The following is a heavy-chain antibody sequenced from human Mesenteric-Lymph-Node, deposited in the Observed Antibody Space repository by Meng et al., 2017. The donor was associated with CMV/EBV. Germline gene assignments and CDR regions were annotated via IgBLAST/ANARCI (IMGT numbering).Heavy chain of an antibody. V-gene: IGHV3-23*03. CDR2: IFSSNSST. Sequence: GESLKISCAASGFTFSNSAMAWVRQAPGKGLEWVSFIFSSNSSTSYADSVKGRFTISRDNSKNMMYLQMNSLRAEDTAVYYCAKRTYSDGYTYFDYWGQGTRVTVSS. CDR1: GFTFSNSA. J-gene: IGHJ4*02. D-gene: IGHD5-24*01. CDR3: AKRTYSDGYTYFDY.